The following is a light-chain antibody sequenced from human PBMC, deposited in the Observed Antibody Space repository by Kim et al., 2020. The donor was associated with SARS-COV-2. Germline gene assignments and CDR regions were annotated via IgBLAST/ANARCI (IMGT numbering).Light chain of an antibody. J-gene: IGLJ3*02. V-gene: IGLV2-8*01. CDR1: YSDIGRYDY. CDR2: EVS. CDR3: SSYTDSNTLM. Sequence: GQSVTLSCTGTYSDIGRYDYVSRYQTHPGRAPKLFIYEVSRRPSGVPDRFSGSKSGNTASLTVSGLRAEDEADYYCSSYTDSNTLMFGGGTQLTVL.